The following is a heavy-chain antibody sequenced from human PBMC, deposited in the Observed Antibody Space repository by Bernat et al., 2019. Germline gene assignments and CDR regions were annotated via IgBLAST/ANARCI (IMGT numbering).Heavy chain of an antibody. D-gene: IGHD3-10*01. CDR2: MNPNSGNT. CDR3: ARAVRDYYGSGSYRLYYYYGMDV. CDR1: GYTFTSYD. V-gene: IGHV1-8*01. Sequence: QVQLVQSGAEVKKPGASVKVSCKASGYTFTSYDINWVRQATGQGLEWMGWMNPNSGNTGYAQKFQGRVTMTRNTSISTAYMELSSLRSEDTAVYYCARAVRDYYGSGSYRLYYYYGMDVWGQGTTVTVSS. J-gene: IGHJ6*02.